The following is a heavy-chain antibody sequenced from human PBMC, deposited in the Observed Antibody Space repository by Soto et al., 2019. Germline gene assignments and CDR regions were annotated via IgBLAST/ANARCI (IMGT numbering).Heavy chain of an antibody. CDR1: GYTFTSYD. V-gene: IGHV1-8*01. D-gene: IGHD6-13*01. Sequence: QVQLVQSGAEVKKPGASVKVSCKASGYTFTSYDINWVRQATGQGLEWMGWMNPNSGNTGYAQKFQGRATMTRNTXXSXAXXELESLGSEDTRVYHCAKAGYSSSWDHYYYYGMDVWGQETTVTVSS. CDR3: AKAGYSSSWDHYYYYGMDV. CDR2: MNPNSGNT. J-gene: IGHJ6*02.